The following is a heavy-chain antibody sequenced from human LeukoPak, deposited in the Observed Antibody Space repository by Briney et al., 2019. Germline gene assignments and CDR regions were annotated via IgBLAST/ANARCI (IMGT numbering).Heavy chain of an antibody. D-gene: IGHD4-17*01. CDR3: ARDLYAVHGDYVRVYYYYYMDV. CDR1: GGTFSSYA. V-gene: IGHV1-69*06. CDR2: IIPIFGTA. J-gene: IGHJ6*03. Sequence: ASVKVSCKASGGTFSSYAISWVRQAPGQGLEWMGGIIPIFGTANYAQKFQGRVTITADKSTSTAYMELSSLRSEDTAVYYCARDLYAVHGDYVRVYYYYYMDVWGKGTTVTVSS.